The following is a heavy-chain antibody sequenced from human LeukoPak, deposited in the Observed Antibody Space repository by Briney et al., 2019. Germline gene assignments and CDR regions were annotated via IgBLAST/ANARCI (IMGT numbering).Heavy chain of an antibody. J-gene: IGHJ4*02. CDR2: ISGSGGCT. CDR3: AKAHLLEWLLNY. Sequence: GGSLRLSCAASGFTFSSYAMSWVRQAPGKGLEWVSAISGSGGCTYYADSVKGRFTISRDNSKNTLYLQMNSLRAEDTAVYYCAKAHLLEWLLNYWGQGTLVTVSS. D-gene: IGHD3-3*01. V-gene: IGHV3-23*01. CDR1: GFTFSSYA.